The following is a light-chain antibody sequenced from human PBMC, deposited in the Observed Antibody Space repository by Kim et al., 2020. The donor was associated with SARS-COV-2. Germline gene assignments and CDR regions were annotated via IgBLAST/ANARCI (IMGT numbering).Light chain of an antibody. CDR3: QQRGS. Sequence: AARSWSPRDSATLSCRASRGVSNYLAWYQQKPGQAPRLLIYEASKRAAGIPARFRGSGSGTDFTLTISRLEPGDSAVYFCQQRGSFGQGTRLEIK. V-gene: IGKV3-11*01. CDR2: EAS. J-gene: IGKJ5*01. CDR1: RGVSNY.